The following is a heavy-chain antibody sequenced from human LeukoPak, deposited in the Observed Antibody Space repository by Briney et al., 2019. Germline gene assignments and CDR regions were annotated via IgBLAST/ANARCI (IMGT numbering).Heavy chain of an antibody. CDR1: GGSISSYY. V-gene: IGHV3-23*01. Sequence: PSETLSLTCTDSGGSISSYYWSWIRQPPGKGLEWVSGISGSGSNSYYADSVKGRFTISRDNSKDMLYLQMNSLGADDTAVYYCARALSQQLIRYSQDWGQGTLVTVSS. CDR2: ISGSGSNS. CDR3: ARALSQQLIRYSQD. D-gene: IGHD1-1*01. J-gene: IGHJ1*01.